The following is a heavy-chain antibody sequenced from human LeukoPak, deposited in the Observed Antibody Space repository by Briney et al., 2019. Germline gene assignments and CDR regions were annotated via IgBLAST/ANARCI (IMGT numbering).Heavy chain of an antibody. CDR3: LKGSQGPIWQQLVPDH. CDR2: ISTDGRNT. J-gene: IGHJ4*02. Sequence: GGSLRLSCLATGFALSTYAMHWVRQAPGKGLEHVSTISTDGRNTYHADSVKGRFTISRDTSKNTLYLQMSSLRGDDTAVYYCLKGSQGPIWQQLVPDHWGQGTQVTVSS. CDR1: GFALSTYA. V-gene: IGHV3-64D*06. D-gene: IGHD6-13*01.